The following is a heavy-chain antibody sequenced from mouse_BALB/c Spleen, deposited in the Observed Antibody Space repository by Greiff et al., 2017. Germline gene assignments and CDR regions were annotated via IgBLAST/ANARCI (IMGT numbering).Heavy chain of an antibody. CDR1: GYTFTDYN. CDR2: IYPYNGGT. V-gene: IGHV1S29*02. D-gene: IGHD2-4*01. Sequence: VQLKESGPELVKPGASVKISCKASGYTFTDYNMHWVKQSHGKSLEWIGYIYPYNGGTGYNQKFKSKATLTVDNSSSTAYMELRSLTSEDSAVYYCARSYYDYGRFMDYWGQGTSVTVSS. CDR3: ARSYYDYGRFMDY. J-gene: IGHJ4*01.